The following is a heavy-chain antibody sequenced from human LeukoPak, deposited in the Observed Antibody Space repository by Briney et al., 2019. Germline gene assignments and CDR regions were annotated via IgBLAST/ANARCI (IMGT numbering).Heavy chain of an antibody. CDR1: GFTFSRHA. V-gene: IGHV3-30-3*01. CDR2: ITDDGTNK. CDR3: ARDLRGWFSIDY. Sequence: PGGSLRLSCAASGFTFSRHAMHWVRQAPGQGLEWVAVITDDGTNKYHADSVKGRFTISTDSSKNTVYLQMNSLSTEDTAVYYCARDLRGWFSIDYWGQGTLVTVSS. J-gene: IGHJ4*02. D-gene: IGHD6-19*01.